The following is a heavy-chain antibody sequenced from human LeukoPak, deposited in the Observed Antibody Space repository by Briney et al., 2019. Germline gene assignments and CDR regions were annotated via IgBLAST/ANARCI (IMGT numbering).Heavy chain of an antibody. CDR1: GFTFSSYA. V-gene: IGHV3-23*01. CDR3: ARDYVAWDYYMDV. CDR2: ISGSGGST. D-gene: IGHD3-16*01. J-gene: IGHJ6*03. Sequence: GGSLRLSCAASGFTFSSYAMSWVRQAPGKGLEWVSAISGSGGSTYYADSVKGRFTISRDNAKNSLYLQMNSLRAEDTAVYYCARDYVAWDYYMDVWGKGTTVTVSS.